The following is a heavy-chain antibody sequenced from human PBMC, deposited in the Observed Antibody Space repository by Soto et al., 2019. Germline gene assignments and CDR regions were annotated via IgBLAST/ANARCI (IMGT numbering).Heavy chain of an antibody. D-gene: IGHD6-13*01. V-gene: IGHV4-59*11. Sequence: PSETLSLTCSVSGTSISSHYWSWIRQPPGKGLEWIGEINHSGSTNYNPSLKSRVTISVDTSKNQFSLKLSSVTAADTAVYYCASGMSIAAAGKTFDYWGQGTLVTVSS. CDR3: ASGMSIAAAGKTFDY. J-gene: IGHJ4*02. CDR2: INHSGST. CDR1: GTSISSHY.